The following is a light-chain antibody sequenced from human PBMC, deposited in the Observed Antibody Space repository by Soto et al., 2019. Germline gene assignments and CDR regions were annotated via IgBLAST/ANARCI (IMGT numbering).Light chain of an antibody. CDR1: SSNIGAGYD. J-gene: IGLJ2*01. Sequence: QAVLTQPPSVSGAPGQRVTISCTGSSSNIGAGYDVHWYHQLPGTAPKLLIYGNSNRPSGVPDRISGSKSGTSASLAITGLQAEDEPDYYCQSYDSSLSAVVFGGGTQLTVL. V-gene: IGLV1-40*01. CDR2: GNS. CDR3: QSYDSSLSAVV.